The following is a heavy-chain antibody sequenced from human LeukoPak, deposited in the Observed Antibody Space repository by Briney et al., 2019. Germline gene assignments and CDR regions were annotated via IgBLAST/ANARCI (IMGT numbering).Heavy chain of an antibody. CDR3: ARAYTGFEAFDY. V-gene: IGHV1-2*02. Sequence: ASVKVSFKASGYTFIGYNMHWVRQAPGQGLEWKGWINPNSGGTNYAQKFQDRVTMTRDTSISTAYMELSRLRSDDTAMYFCARAYTGFEAFDYWGQGTLVTVSS. CDR1: GYTFIGYN. J-gene: IGHJ4*02. D-gene: IGHD5-12*01. CDR2: INPNSGGT.